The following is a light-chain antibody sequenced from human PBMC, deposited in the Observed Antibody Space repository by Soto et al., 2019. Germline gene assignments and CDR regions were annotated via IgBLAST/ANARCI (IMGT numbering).Light chain of an antibody. CDR1: QSVDGN. V-gene: IGKV3-15*01. CDR3: QHYAIWPPGLI. J-gene: IGKJ4*01. Sequence: VMTQSPATLSVSPGERATLSCRASQSVDGNLAWYQHKPGQGPRLLIYHTSTRATGIPARFSGSGSGTEFTLTISSLQYEDFAVYYCQHYAIWPPGLIFGGGTKVEIK. CDR2: HTS.